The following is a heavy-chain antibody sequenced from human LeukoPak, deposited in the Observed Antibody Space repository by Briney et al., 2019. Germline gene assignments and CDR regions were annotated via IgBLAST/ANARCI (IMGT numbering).Heavy chain of an antibody. CDR1: GFTFSSYG. CDR2: ISYDGSNK. Sequence: GGSLRLSCAASGFTFSSYGMHWVRQAPGKGLEWVAVISYDGSNKYYADSVKGRFTISRDNSKNTLYLQMNSLRAEDTAVYNCAKVSIQTYFDYWGQGTLVTVSS. CDR3: AKVSIQTYFDY. J-gene: IGHJ4*02. V-gene: IGHV3-30*18. D-gene: IGHD1-1*01.